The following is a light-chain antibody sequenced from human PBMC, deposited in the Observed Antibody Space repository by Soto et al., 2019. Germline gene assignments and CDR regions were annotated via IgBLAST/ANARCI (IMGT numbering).Light chain of an antibody. V-gene: IGKV1-5*03. CDR3: QQYNPYSPWT. Sequence: DIQMTQSPSTLSASVGDRVTITCRASQSITGWLACFQQKPGKAPKLLISKASSLQNGVPSRFSGSGSGTDFTLTISSLQPDDFATYYCQQYNPYSPWTFGQGTKVDIK. J-gene: IGKJ1*01. CDR1: QSITGW. CDR2: KAS.